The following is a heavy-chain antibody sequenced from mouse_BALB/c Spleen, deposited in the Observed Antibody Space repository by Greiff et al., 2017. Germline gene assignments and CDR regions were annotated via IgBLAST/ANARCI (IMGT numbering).Heavy chain of an antibody. J-gene: IGHJ3*01. CDR2: ISTYYGDA. D-gene: IGHD1-2*01. CDR1: GYTFTDYA. Sequence: QVQLKQSGAELVRPGVSVKISCKGSGYTFTDYAMHWVKQSHAKSLEWIGVISTYYGDASYNQKFKGKATMTVDKSSSTAYMELARLTSEDSAIYYCARGYGYVVAYWGQGTLVTVSA. V-gene: IGHV1S137*01. CDR3: ARGYGYVVAY.